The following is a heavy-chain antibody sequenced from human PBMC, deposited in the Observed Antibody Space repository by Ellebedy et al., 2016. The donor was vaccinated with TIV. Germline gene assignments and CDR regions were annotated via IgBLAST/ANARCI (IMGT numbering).Heavy chain of an antibody. CDR1: GFTFSKYG. CDR2: ISVSSNTK. D-gene: IGHD2-8*01. V-gene: IGHV3-48*04. J-gene: IGHJ5*02. CDR3: ARNGYCTPSNCRSYNWFDP. Sequence: GESLKISCVASGFTFSKYGMNWVRQAPGKGLEWVSYISVSSNTKHYADSVKGRFTVSRDNAKNSLYLQMNSLTVDDTAEYYCARNGYCTPSNCRSYNWFDPWGQGTLVTVSS.